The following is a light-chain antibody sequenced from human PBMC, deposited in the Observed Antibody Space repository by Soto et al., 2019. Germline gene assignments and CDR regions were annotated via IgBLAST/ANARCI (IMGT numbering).Light chain of an antibody. V-gene: IGKV1-5*03. CDR3: QQYNSYSS. J-gene: IGKJ2*01. Sequence: DIQMTQSPSTLSASVGDRVTITCRASQSINSWLAWYQQKPGKAPKLLIYKASSLESGVPSRFSGSGSGTEFTLTISSLQPDDFATYYCQQYNSYSSFGQGTKLEIK. CDR1: QSINSW. CDR2: KAS.